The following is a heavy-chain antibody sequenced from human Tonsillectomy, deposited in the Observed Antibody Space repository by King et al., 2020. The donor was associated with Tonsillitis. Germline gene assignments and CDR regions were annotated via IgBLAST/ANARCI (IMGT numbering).Heavy chain of an antibody. CDR1: GGSISSSSYY. D-gene: IGHD6-13*01. V-gene: IGHV4-39*01. CDR3: ARSEWQQLVRHYWYFDL. Sequence: QLQESGPGLVKPSETLSLTCTVSGGSISSSSYYWGWIRQPPGKGLEWIGSIYYSGSTYYNPSLKRRATISVDTSKNQFSLKLSSVTAADTAVYYCARSEWQQLVRHYWYFDLWGRGTLVTVSS. CDR2: IYYSGST. J-gene: IGHJ2*01.